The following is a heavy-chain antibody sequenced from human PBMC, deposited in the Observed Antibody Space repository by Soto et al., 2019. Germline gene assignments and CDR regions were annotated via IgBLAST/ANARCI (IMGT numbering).Heavy chain of an antibody. CDR2: IIPIFGTA. CDR3: ARGPAYCGGDCPYYYYGMDV. CDR1: GGTFSSYA. J-gene: IGHJ6*02. D-gene: IGHD2-21*02. V-gene: IGHV1-69*13. Sequence: SVKVSCKASGGTFSSYAISWVRQAPGQGLEWMGGIIPIFGTANYAQKFQGGVTITADESTSTAYMELSSLRSEDTAVYYCARGPAYCGGDCPYYYYGMDVWGQGTTVTVYS.